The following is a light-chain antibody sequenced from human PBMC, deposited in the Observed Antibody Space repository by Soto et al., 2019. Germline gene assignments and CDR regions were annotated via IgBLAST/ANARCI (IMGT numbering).Light chain of an antibody. J-gene: IGLJ3*02. Sequence: QSVLTQPASVSGSPGQTIIMSCTGTSSDIGGSNSVSWYQQHPDKAPKLILFDVSHRPARIPDRFSGSKSGNTASLTISGLQAEDEAEYYCSSYSSSGTLVLFGGGTKLTVL. CDR1: SSDIGGSNS. V-gene: IGLV2-14*01. CDR3: SSYSSSGTLVL. CDR2: DVS.